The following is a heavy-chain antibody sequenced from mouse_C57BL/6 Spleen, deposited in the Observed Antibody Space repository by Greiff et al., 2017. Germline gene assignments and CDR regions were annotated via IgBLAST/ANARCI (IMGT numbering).Heavy chain of an antibody. CDR3: ARRGDGGYAMDY. V-gene: IGHV1-69*01. CDR2: IDPSDSYT. CDR1: GYTFTSYW. J-gene: IGHJ4*01. Sequence: VQLQQSGAELVMPGASVKLSCKASGYTFTSYWMHWVKQRPGQGLEWIGEIDPSDSYTNYNQKFKGKSTLTVDKSSSTAYMQLSSLTSEDSAVYYCARRGDGGYAMDYWGQGTSVTVSS. D-gene: IGHD2-3*01.